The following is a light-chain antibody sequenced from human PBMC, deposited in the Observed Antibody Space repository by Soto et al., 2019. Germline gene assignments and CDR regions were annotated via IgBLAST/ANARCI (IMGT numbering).Light chain of an antibody. V-gene: IGKV1-5*03. CDR1: PSLSSC. CDR3: QPADSFPLIN. J-gene: IGKJ5*01. Sequence: DIQMTQSPSTLSASVGDRVTITCRASPSLSSCLALYQPKPGKAPKLLIYKASSLESGVPSRFSGSGSGTEVTVTISSLQPDFFATYYCQPADSFPLINFGQGTRREI. CDR2: KAS.